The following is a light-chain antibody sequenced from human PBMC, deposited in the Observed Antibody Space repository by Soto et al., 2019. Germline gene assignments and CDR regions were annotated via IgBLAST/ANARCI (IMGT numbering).Light chain of an antibody. CDR1: SSDIGGHIS. J-gene: IGLJ1*01. CDR3: CSSAGTFYV. V-gene: IGLV2-11*01. Sequence: QSALTEPRSVSGSAEQSVTISCTGTSSDIGGHISVSWFQQHPGKAPKLMIYDVSKRPSGVPDSFSGSKSGNTASLTISGLQAEDEADYSCCSSAGTFYVFGTGTKVTVL. CDR2: DVS.